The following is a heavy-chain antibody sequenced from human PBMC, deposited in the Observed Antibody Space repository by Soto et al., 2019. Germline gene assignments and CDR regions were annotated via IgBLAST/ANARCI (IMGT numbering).Heavy chain of an antibody. J-gene: IGHJ4*02. Sequence: QVQLMQSGAEVKKPGASVRVSCKASGYTFTNYYVHWVRQAPGQGLEWMGFINPNGGSTTYAQKFQARFTVTTDTSMRTVYMQLSSLRSDDTAVFYCARSAPYDYWGKGTLVTVSS. CDR2: INPNGGST. CDR1: GYTFTNYY. CDR3: ARSAPYDY. V-gene: IGHV1-46*01.